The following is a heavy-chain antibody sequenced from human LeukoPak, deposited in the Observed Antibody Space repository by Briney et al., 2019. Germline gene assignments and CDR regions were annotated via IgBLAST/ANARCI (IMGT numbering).Heavy chain of an antibody. V-gene: IGHV1-46*01. D-gene: IGHD3-10*01. J-gene: IGHJ4*02. Sequence: ASVKVSCKASGYTLTSYYMHWVRQAPGQGLEWMGIINPSGGSTNYAQKFQGRVTMTSDTSTSTVYMGLSSLRSEDTAVYYCASLGSGSSPIIDFDYWGQGTLVTVSS. CDR3: ASLGSGSSPIIDFDY. CDR2: INPSGGST. CDR1: GYTLTSYY.